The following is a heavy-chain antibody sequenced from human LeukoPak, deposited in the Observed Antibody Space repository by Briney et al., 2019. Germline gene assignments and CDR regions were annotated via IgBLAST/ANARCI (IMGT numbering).Heavy chain of an antibody. V-gene: IGHV4-59*01. CDR2: IYYSGRT. J-gene: IGHJ4*02. Sequence: SGTLSLTCTVSGGSISSYYWRWVRQPPGKGLEWIGYIYYSGRTNYNPSLKSRVTISVHTSKNQFSLKLSSVTAADTAVYYCAGTVSAAAGTTFDYWGQGTLVTVSS. CDR1: GGSISSYY. CDR3: AGTVSAAAGTTFDY. D-gene: IGHD6-13*01.